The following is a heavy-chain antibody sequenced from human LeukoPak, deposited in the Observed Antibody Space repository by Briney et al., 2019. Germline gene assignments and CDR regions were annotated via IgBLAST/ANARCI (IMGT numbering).Heavy chain of an antibody. CDR2: VYISGST. V-gene: IGHV4-4*07. CDR3: ARGTVLLWFGESD. CDR1: GGSISSYY. J-gene: IGHJ4*02. D-gene: IGHD3-10*01. Sequence: SETLSLTCTVSGGSISSYYYSWIRQPAGKGLEWIGRVYISGSTNYNPSLKSRVTISVDTSKNQFSLKLSSVTAADTAVYYCARGTVLLWFGESDWGQGTLVTVSS.